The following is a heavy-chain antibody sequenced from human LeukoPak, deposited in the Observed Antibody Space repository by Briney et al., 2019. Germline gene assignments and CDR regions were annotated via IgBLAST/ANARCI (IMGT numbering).Heavy chain of an antibody. D-gene: IGHD5-24*01. Sequence: PGGSLRLSCAASGFTFSSYAMSWVRQAPGKGLEWVSAISGSGGSTYYADSVKGRFTISRDNSKNTLYLQMNSLRAEDTAVYYCARGGDGYNYAFDMWGQGTMVTVSS. J-gene: IGHJ3*02. CDR1: GFTFSSYA. CDR3: ARGGDGYNYAFDM. V-gene: IGHV3-23*01. CDR2: ISGSGGST.